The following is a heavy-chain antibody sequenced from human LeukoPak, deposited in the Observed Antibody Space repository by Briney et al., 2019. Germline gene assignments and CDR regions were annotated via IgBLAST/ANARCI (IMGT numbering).Heavy chain of an antibody. CDR1: GFTFSSYG. D-gene: IGHD5-12*01. CDR3: ARATKAFDY. Sequence: GESLRLSCAASGFTFSSYGMHWVRQAPGKGLEWVAVISYDGSNKYYADSVKGRFTISRDSSKNTLYLQMNSLRAEDTAVYYCARATKAFDYWGQGTLVTVSS. J-gene: IGHJ4*02. V-gene: IGHV3-30*03. CDR2: ISYDGSNK.